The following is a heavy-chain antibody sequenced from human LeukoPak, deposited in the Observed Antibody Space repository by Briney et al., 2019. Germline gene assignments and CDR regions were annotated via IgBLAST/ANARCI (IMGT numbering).Heavy chain of an antibody. D-gene: IGHD2-15*01. CDR2: IHPSGGGT. CDR1: GFTLINYY. CDR3: VREGGGYCGGGSCFKFDP. V-gene: IGHV1-46*01. J-gene: IGHJ5*02. Sequence: ASVKVSCKASGFTLINYYMHWMRQAPGQGLEWIGAIHPSGGGTSYAPKFQGRVIMTRDTSTSPVYMELGSLRSEDTALYYCVREGGGYCGGGSCFKFDPWGQGTLVIVSS.